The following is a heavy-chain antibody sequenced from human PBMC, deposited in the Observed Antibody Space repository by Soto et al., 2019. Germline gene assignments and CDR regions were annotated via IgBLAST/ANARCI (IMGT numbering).Heavy chain of an antibody. D-gene: IGHD3-16*01. CDR3: RGEPNYYYYYGMDV. CDR2: IYHSGST. CDR1: GGSISSSNW. Sequence: SETLSLTCAVSGGSISSSNWWSWVRQPPGKGLEWIGEIYHSGSTNYNPSLKSRVTISVDKSKNQFSLKLSSVTAADTAVYYCRGEPNYYYYYGMDVWGQGTTVTVSS. J-gene: IGHJ6*02. V-gene: IGHV4-4*02.